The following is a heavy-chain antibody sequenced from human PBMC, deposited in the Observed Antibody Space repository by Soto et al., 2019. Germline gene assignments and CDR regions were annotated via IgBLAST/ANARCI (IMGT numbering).Heavy chain of an antibody. CDR2: INPNSGGV. J-gene: IGHJ4*02. V-gene: IGHV1-2*04. D-gene: IGHD5-12*01. CDR1: GYTFNGYH. CDR3: ATACRDGYNCLDY. Sequence: ASVKVSCKASGYTFNGYHVHSVRQAPRRGLEWMGWINPNSGGVNYAQKFQGWVNMTRDTSISTAYMELSRLTSDDTAVYYCATACRDGYNCLDYWGQGTLVTVSP.